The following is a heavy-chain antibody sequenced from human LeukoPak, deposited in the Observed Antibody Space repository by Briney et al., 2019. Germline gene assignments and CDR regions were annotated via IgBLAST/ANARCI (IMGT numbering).Heavy chain of an antibody. D-gene: IGHD1-26*01. CDR3: ATDWWEVAYFDY. CDR2: INDKNTI. CDR1: GFTFNTYS. J-gene: IGHJ4*02. Sequence: GGSLRLSCAASGFTFNTYSFNWVRQAPGKGLEWVAFINDKNTIYYADSVKGRFTISRDNSKNSLYLQMNSLRDEDTAVYYCATDWWEVAYFDYWGQGTLVTVSS. V-gene: IGHV3-48*02.